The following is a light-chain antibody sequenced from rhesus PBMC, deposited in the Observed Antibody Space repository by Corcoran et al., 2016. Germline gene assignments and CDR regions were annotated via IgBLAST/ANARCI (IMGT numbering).Light chain of an antibody. CDR3: QPGYSTPT. CDR1: QGISNA. J-gene: IGKJ1*01. Sequence: DIQMSQSPSSLSASVGDKVTITCRASQGISNALAWYQQKPGKAPKLLIYAASSLESGVPSRFSGSRSGTDFTLTIRSLQPEDFATYYCQPGYSTPTFDHGTKVEIK. V-gene: IGKV1-33*02. CDR2: AAS.